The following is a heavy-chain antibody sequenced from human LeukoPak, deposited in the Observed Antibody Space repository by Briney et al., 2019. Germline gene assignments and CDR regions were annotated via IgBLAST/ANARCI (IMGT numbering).Heavy chain of an antibody. J-gene: IGHJ6*02. CDR3: AKNLYCGGGSCYPSALGMDV. D-gene: IGHD2-15*01. Sequence: GGSLRLSCTASGFTFSYFWMGWVRQAPGRGLEWVANIKQDETEKFYLGSVKGRFTISRDNSKNTLFLQMNSLRAEDTAVYYCAKNLYCGGGSCYPSALGMDVWGQGTTVTVSS. CDR1: GFTFSYFW. V-gene: IGHV3-7*03. CDR2: IKQDETEK.